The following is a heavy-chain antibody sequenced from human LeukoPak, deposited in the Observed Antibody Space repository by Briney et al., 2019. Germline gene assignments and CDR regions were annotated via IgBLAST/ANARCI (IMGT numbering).Heavy chain of an antibody. CDR3: ARPYNSAWYGVFYI. D-gene: IGHD6-19*01. J-gene: IGHJ3*02. Sequence: SETLSLTCTVSGDSISTYYWSWIRQPPGKGLEWIGYISYSGSSNYNPSLKSRVTISVDTSKNQFSLKLSSVTAADTAVYYCARPYNSAWYGVFYIWGRGTMVTVSS. CDR1: GDSISTYY. V-gene: IGHV4-59*08. CDR2: ISYSGSS.